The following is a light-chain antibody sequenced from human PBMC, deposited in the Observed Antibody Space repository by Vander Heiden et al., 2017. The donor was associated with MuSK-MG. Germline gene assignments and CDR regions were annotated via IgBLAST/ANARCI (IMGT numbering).Light chain of an antibody. Sequence: DIQLTQSPSSLSASVGDRVTITCRASQTIFNYLNWYKQSPGKAPKLLIYSASTLQSGTPPRFSGSGSGTDFTLVISRLQPEDFATYYCQQGDTTPLTFGGGTKLETK. CDR2: SAS. V-gene: IGKV1-39*01. J-gene: IGKJ4*01. CDR3: QQGDTTPLT. CDR1: QTIFNY.